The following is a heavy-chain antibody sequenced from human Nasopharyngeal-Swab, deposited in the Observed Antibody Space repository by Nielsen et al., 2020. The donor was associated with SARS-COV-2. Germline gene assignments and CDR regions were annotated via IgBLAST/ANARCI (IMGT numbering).Heavy chain of an antibody. J-gene: IGHJ6*02. Sequence: VRQAPGKGLEWVSYISSSSTIYYADSVKGRFTISRGNAKNSLYLQMNSLRDEDSAVYYCAREGGYRYGYRLYYYYGMDVWGQGTTVTVSS. V-gene: IGHV3-48*02. CDR3: AREGGYRYGYRLYYYYGMDV. D-gene: IGHD5-18*01. CDR2: ISSSSTI.